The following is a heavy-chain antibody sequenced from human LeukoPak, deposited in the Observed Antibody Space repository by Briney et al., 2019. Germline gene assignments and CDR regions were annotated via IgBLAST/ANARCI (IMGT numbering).Heavy chain of an antibody. CDR3: ARDRETGTAARNSMDV. D-gene: IGHD6-25*01. CDR1: GFTFSSYA. Sequence: GGSLRLSCAASGFTFSSYAMSWVRQAPGKGLEWVSAISGSGGSTYYADSVKGRFTISRDNSKNTLYLQMNSLRAEDTAVYYCARDRETGTAARNSMDVWGQGTTVTVSS. CDR2: ISGSGGST. V-gene: IGHV3-23*01. J-gene: IGHJ6*02.